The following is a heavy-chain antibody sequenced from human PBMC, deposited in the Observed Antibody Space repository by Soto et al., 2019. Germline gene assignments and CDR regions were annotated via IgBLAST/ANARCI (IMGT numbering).Heavy chain of an antibody. CDR1: GYTFTSYD. J-gene: IGHJ6*02. CDR2: MNPNSGNT. V-gene: IGHV1-8*01. Sequence: QVQLVQSGAEVKKPGASVKVSCKASGYTFTSYDINWVRQATGQGLEWMGGMNPNSGNTGYAQKFQGRVTMTRNTSISTAYMELSSLRSEDTAVYYCARAAAGYYYYGMDVWGQGTTVTVSS. CDR3: ARAAAGYYYYGMDV. D-gene: IGHD6-13*01.